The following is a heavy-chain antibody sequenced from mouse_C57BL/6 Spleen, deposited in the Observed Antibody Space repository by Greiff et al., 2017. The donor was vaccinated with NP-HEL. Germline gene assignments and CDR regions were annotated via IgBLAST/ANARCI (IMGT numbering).Heavy chain of an antibody. CDR1: GYTFTSYT. CDR2: INPSSGYT. V-gene: IGHV1-4*01. Sequence: VKLMESGAELARPGASVKMSCKASGYTFTSYTMHWVKQRPGQGLEWIGYINPSSGYTKYNQKFKDKATLTADKSSSTAYMQLSSLTSEDSAVYYCARSGDYDGAMDYWGQGTSVTVSS. CDR3: ARSGDYDGAMDY. D-gene: IGHD2-4*01. J-gene: IGHJ4*01.